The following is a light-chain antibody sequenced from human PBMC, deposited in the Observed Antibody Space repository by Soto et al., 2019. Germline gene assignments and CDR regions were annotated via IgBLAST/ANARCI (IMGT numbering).Light chain of an antibody. V-gene: IGLV2-14*03. CDR3: CSYVSSKTYV. Sequence: QSALTQPAFVSVSPGQAITFSCSGTSSDIGAHNFVSWYQQHPGKAPKLIIYEVINRPSGVSDRFSGSKSGSTASLTISGLQAEDEANYYCCSYVSSKTYVFGTGTKVTVL. J-gene: IGLJ1*01. CDR2: EVI. CDR1: SSDIGAHNF.